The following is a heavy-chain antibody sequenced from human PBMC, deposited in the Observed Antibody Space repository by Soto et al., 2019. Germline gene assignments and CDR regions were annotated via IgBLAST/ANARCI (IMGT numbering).Heavy chain of an antibody. Sequence: QVQLQQWGAGLLKPSETLSLTCDVFGGSFSGHYWSWVRQPPGKGLERIGEINHSGGTNHNPSPESRDTISAKTSKNPFSLKLTSLTAADAAVYDCARGHLVRVPAASAFYYTMDVWGQGTTVTVSS. CDR3: ARGHLVRVPAASAFYYTMDV. D-gene: IGHD2-2*01. J-gene: IGHJ6*02. CDR2: INHSGGT. CDR1: GGSFSGHY. V-gene: IGHV4-34*01.